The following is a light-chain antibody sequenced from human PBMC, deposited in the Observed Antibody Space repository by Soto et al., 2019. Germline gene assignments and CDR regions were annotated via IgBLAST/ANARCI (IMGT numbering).Light chain of an antibody. Sequence: EIVLTQSPGTLSLSPGERATLSCRASQSVSSSYLAWYQQKTGQAPRLLIYGASSRATGIPVRFSGSGSGTDFTLTISRLEPEDFAVYYCQQYGSSLYTFGQGTKLEIK. V-gene: IGKV3-20*01. CDR3: QQYGSSLYT. CDR1: QSVSSSY. CDR2: GAS. J-gene: IGKJ2*01.